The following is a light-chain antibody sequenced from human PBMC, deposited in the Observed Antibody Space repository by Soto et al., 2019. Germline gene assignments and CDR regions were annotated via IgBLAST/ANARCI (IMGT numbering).Light chain of an antibody. Sequence: QAVVTQPPSVSGAPGQRITISCTGSPSNIGAGFDVHWYQQFPGTAPKLLIYGTTSRPSGVPDRFSGSQSGTSASLAITGLQAGDEADYYCQSYDTSLSGAWVFGGVTKLTVL. J-gene: IGLJ3*02. CDR2: GTT. V-gene: IGLV1-40*01. CDR1: PSNIGAGFD. CDR3: QSYDTSLSGAWV.